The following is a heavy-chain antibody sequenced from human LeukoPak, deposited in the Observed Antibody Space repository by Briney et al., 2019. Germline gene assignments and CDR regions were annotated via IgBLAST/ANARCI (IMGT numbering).Heavy chain of an antibody. D-gene: IGHD5-18*01. V-gene: IGHV4-38-2*01. CDR3: ARVRYNYGDSDY. Sequence: SETLSLTWAVSGYSISSGYYWGWIRQPPGKGLEWIGTIYHNGNTYYNPSLKSRVTISVDTSKNQFSLKLSSVTAADTAVYYCARVRYNYGDSDYWGQGTLVTVSS. CDR1: GYSISSGYY. J-gene: IGHJ4*02. CDR2: IYHNGNT.